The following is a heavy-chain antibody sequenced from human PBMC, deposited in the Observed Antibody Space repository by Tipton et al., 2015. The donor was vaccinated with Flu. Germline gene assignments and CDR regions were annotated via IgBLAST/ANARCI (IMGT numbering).Heavy chain of an antibody. Sequence: GSLRLSCAASGFTFSSYAMSWVRQAPGKGLEWVSAISGSGGSTYYADSVKGRFTISRDNSKNTLYLQMNSLRAEDTAVYYCARDLRYSSGLGYYYYYYMDVWGKGTTVTVSS. CDR3: ARDLRYSSGLGYYYYYYMDV. CDR2: ISGSGGST. CDR1: GFTFSSYA. D-gene: IGHD6-19*01. J-gene: IGHJ6*03. V-gene: IGHV3-23*01.